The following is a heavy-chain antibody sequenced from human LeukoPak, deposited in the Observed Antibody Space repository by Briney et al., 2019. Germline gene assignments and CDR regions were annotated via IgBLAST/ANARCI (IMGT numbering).Heavy chain of an antibody. V-gene: IGHV3-53*01. CDR2: IYSGGDT. Sequence: GGSLRLSCAPSGFTVSSNYMSWVRQAPGKGLEWVSVIYSGGDTFYADSVKGRFTISRDNSKNTLYLQMNSLRAEDTAVYYCANAGGDSRPHDYWGQGTLVTVSS. CDR1: GFTVSSNY. CDR3: ANAGGDSRPHDY. D-gene: IGHD2-21*02. J-gene: IGHJ4*02.